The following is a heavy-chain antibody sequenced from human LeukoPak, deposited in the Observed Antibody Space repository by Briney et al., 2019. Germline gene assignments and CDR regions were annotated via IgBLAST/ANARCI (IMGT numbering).Heavy chain of an antibody. CDR2: INHSVST. Sequence: PSETLSLTCAVYGGSFSGYYWSWIRQPPGKGLEWIGEINHSVSTNYNPSLKSRVTISVDTSKNQFSLKLSSVTAADTAVYYCARKEQWLPHAAFDIWGQGTMVTVPS. J-gene: IGHJ3*02. CDR3: ARKEQWLPHAAFDI. CDR1: GGSFSGYY. D-gene: IGHD6-19*01. V-gene: IGHV4-34*01.